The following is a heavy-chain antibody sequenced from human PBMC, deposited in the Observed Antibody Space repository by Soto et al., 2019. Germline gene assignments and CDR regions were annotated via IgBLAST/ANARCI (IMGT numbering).Heavy chain of an antibody. J-gene: IGHJ4*02. CDR2: INPDTGDT. CDR1: GYIFTGYY. V-gene: IGHV1-2*02. Sequence: QVQVVQSGAEVKKPGASVTVSCKTSGYIFTGYYIHWVRQAPGQGLEWMGWINPDTGDTDYGQKFKGGVTMPRDTSSGTAYMELNRMRSADTAMYYCARDGKSPLDYWGQGTLVTVSS. CDR3: ARDGKSPLDY.